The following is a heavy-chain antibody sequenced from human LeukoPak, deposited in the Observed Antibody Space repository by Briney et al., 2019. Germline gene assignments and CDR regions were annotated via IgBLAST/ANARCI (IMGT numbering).Heavy chain of an antibody. CDR3: ARRGSGYYSWAFDY. CDR1: GYTFSSYY. V-gene: IGHV1-46*01. Sequence: ASVKVSCKASGYTFSSYYMHWVRQAPGQGLEWMGIINPGGGTTTYAQKFQGRVTMTRDMSTSIVYMELSSLRSEDTAVYYCARRGSGYYSWAFDYWGQGTLVTVSS. D-gene: IGHD3-9*01. J-gene: IGHJ4*02. CDR2: INPGGGTT.